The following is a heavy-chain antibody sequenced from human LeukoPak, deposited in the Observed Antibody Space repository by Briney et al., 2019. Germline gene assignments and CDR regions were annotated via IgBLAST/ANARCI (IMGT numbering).Heavy chain of an antibody. D-gene: IGHD6-6*01. Sequence: PSQTLSLTCTVSGGSISSGGYYWSWIRQPAGKGLEWIGRIYTSGSTNYNPSLKSRVTMSVDTSKNQFSLKLSSVTAADTAVYYCARDRGIQYSSSGGFDYWGQGTLVTVSS. J-gene: IGHJ4*02. CDR2: IYTSGST. V-gene: IGHV4-61*02. CDR1: GGSISSGGYY. CDR3: ARDRGIQYSSSGGFDY.